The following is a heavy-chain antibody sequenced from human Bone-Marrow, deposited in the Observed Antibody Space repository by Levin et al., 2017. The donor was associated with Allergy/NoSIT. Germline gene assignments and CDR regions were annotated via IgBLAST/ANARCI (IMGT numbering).Heavy chain of an antibody. CDR2: INHSGST. CDR3: ARGSRRMLRFLDI. V-gene: IGHV4-34*01. Sequence: SETLSLTCAVYGGSFSGYYWSWIRQPPGKGLEWIGEINHSGSTNYNPSLKSRVTISVDTSKNQFSLKLSSVTAADTAVYYCARGSRRMLRFLDIWGQGTMVTVSS. D-gene: IGHD5-12*01. CDR1: GGSFSGYY. J-gene: IGHJ3*02.